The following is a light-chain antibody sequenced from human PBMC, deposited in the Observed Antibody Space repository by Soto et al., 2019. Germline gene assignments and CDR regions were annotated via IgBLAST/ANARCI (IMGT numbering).Light chain of an antibody. J-gene: IGLJ3*02. V-gene: IGLV1-44*01. Sequence: QSVLTQPPSASGTPGQRVTISCSGSSSNIGSNTVNWYQQLPGTAPKLLIYSNNQRPSGVPDRFSGSKSGTSASLAISGLQSEDEADYYCAARDDSLNGWVFGGGTKRTVL. CDR2: SNN. CDR1: SSNIGSNT. CDR3: AARDDSLNGWV.